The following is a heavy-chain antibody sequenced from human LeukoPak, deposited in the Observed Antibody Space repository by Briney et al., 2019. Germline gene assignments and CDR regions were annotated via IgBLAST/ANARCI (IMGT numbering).Heavy chain of an antibody. CDR1: GFTFSTYA. D-gene: IGHD3-22*01. CDR3: ANLNYYDSSLED. Sequence: GGSLRLSCAASGFTFSTYAMSWVRKAPGKGAERVSAISGSGGSTYYADSVKGRFTNSRDNSKNTLYLQMNSLSAEDTAVYYCANLNYYDSSLEDWGQGTLVTVSS. CDR2: ISGSGGST. V-gene: IGHV3-23*01. J-gene: IGHJ4*02.